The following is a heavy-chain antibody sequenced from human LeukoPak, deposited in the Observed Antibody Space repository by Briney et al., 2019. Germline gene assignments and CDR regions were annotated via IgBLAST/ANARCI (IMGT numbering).Heavy chain of an antibody. CDR3: ARVSIVGAFFDY. Sequence: GGSLRLSCAASGFTFSSYWMSWVRQAPGKGLEGVANIKQDGSEKYYVDSVKGRFTISRDNAKNSLYLQMNSLRAEDTAVYYRARVSIVGAFFDYWGQGTLVTVSS. V-gene: IGHV3-7*01. J-gene: IGHJ4*02. D-gene: IGHD1-26*01. CDR1: GFTFSSYW. CDR2: IKQDGSEK.